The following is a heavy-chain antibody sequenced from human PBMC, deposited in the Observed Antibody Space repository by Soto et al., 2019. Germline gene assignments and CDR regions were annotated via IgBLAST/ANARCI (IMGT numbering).Heavy chain of an antibody. CDR3: AXXXAVAGTVDY. D-gene: IGHD6-19*01. Sequence: QVQLVESGGGLVKPGGSLRLSRAASGFTFSDSYMIWIRQAPGKGLEWISYISSSSGYTNFADSVKGRFTISRDNAKNSLYLQMNSLRAEDTAVXXCAXXXAVAGTVDYWGQGTLVTVSS. CDR2: ISSSSGYT. CDR1: GFTFSDSY. J-gene: IGHJ4*02. V-gene: IGHV3-11*05.